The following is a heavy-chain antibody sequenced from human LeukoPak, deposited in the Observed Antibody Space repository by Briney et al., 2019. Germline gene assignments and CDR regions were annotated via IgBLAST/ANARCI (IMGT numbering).Heavy chain of an antibody. J-gene: IGHJ6*03. CDR1: GFTFSGSA. CDR2: IRSKANSYAT. V-gene: IGHV3-73*01. Sequence: GGSLRLSCAASGFTFSGSAMHWVRQASGKGLEWVGRIRSKANSYATAYAASVKGRFTISRDDSKNTAYLQMNSLKTEDTAVYYCAKDGFDSGSYSWFGGSYYYYYMDVWGKGTTVTISS. CDR3: AKDGFDSGSYSWFGGSYYYYYMDV. D-gene: IGHD1-26*01.